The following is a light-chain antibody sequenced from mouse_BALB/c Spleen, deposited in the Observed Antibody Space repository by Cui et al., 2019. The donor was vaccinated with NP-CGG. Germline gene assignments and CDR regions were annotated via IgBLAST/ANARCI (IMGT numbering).Light chain of an antibody. CDR1: TGAVSTSNY. Sequence: QAVLPQASALTTSPGETVTLTCRSSTGAVSTSNYANWVQEKPDHLFTGLIGGTNNRAPGVPARFSGSLIGDKAALTITRAQTEDEAIYFCALWYSNHWVFGGGTKLTVL. J-gene: IGLJ1*01. V-gene: IGLV1*01. CDR3: ALWYSNHWV. CDR2: GTN.